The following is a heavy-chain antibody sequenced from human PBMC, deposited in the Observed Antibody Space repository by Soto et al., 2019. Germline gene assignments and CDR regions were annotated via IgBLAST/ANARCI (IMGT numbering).Heavy chain of an antibody. Sequence: SETLSLTGTGCGGSISSYYCSWIRQPPWKGLEWIGYIYYSGITNYNPSLKSRVTISVDTSKNQFSLKLSSVTAADTAVYYCAGVQGGSSSWYTPHYYYGMDVSGQRTTVAVCS. V-gene: IGHV4-59*01. CDR2: IYYSGIT. D-gene: IGHD6-13*01. CDR3: AGVQGGSSSWYTPHYYYGMDV. CDR1: GGSISSYY. J-gene: IGHJ6*02.